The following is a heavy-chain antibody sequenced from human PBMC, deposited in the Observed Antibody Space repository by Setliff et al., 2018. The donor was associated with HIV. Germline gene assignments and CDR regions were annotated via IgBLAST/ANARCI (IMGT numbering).Heavy chain of an antibody. J-gene: IGHJ4*02. CDR2: IYENAYA. CDR1: GGSMNNYY. Sequence: SETLSLTCTVSGGSMNNYYWNWIRQTPGKGLEWIGYIYENAYAHYTVSLRSRVTVSMDTSKNQFSLTLRSVTAADRAVYYCARAQMHRGVVSWSLYYFDYWGQGALGTVSS. D-gene: IGHD3-10*01. CDR3: ARAQMHRGVVSWSLYYFDY. V-gene: IGHV4-59*01.